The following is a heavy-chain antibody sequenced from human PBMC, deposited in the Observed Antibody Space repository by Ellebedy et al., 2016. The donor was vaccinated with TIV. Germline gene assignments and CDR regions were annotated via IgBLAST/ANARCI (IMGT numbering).Heavy chain of an antibody. J-gene: IGHJ6*02. CDR2: IYHSGST. CDR3: ARTDLRYGMDV. CDR1: GYSIRSGYY. V-gene: IGHV4-38-2*02. Sequence: GSLRLXCTVSGYSIRSGYYWGWIRQPPGRGLEWIGKIYHSGSTYYSPSLRSRVTLSLDTSKNHLSLRLTSVTAADTAVYYCARTDLRYGMDVWGQGTTVTVS. D-gene: IGHD3/OR15-3a*01.